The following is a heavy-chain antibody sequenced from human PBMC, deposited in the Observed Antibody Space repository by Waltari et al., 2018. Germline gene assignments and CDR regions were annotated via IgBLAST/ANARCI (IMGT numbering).Heavy chain of an antibody. Sequence: EVQLVESGGGSTQPGRSLRLSCTTSGFTFRDYGVSWVRQAPGEGLGWVGCIRSQADGGTIQYAASVKGRFIISRDDSKSIAYLQMNSLKTEDTAVYYCTREGSCGGVICYYNLGWGQGTLVTVSS. CDR1: GFTFRDYG. CDR3: TREGSCGGVICYYNLG. D-gene: IGHD2-15*01. CDR2: IRSQADGGTI. V-gene: IGHV3-49*04. J-gene: IGHJ4*02.